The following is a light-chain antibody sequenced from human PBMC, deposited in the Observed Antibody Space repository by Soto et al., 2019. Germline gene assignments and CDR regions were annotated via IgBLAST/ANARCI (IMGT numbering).Light chain of an antibody. J-gene: IGKJ1*01. CDR3: QHYVTSPWT. Sequence: EIVLTQSPGTLSLSPGERATLSCRASQSVSSNYLAWYQQKPGQAPRVRIYGASSRVTGIPDRFSGSGSGTDFTLTISRLEPEDFAVSYCQHYVTSPWTFGQGTKVEIK. CDR2: GAS. CDR1: QSVSSNY. V-gene: IGKV3-20*01.